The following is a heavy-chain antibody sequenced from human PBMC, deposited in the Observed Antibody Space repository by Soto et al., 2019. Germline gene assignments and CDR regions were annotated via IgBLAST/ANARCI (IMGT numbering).Heavy chain of an antibody. D-gene: IGHD2-2*03. J-gene: IGHJ4*02. CDR1: GFFFSTYG. CDR3: ASEFDGSGRHFDY. CDR2: IWSHGNAE. Sequence: GGSLRLSCAASGFFFSTYGMHWVRQAPGKGLEWVALIWSHGNAERYADSVRGRFTISRDNSKNTLYLQMNSLRAEDTAVYYCASEFDGSGRHFDYWGQGTPVPVYS. V-gene: IGHV3-33*01.